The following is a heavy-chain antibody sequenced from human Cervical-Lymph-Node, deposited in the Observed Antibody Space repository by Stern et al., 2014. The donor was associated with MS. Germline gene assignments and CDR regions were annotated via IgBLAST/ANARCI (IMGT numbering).Heavy chain of an antibody. CDR1: GGSISSSSYY. CDR3: ARHHRGATVVTPLDY. J-gene: IGHJ4*02. Sequence: QLVESGPGLVKPSETLSLTCTVSGGSISSSSYYWGWIRQPPGKGLEWIGRIYYGGNTSYNPSLKGRVTISVDTSKTMFSLKLSSVTAADTAVYYCARHHRGATVVTPLDYWGQGTLVTVSS. V-gene: IGHV4-39*01. CDR2: IYYGGNT. D-gene: IGHD4-23*01.